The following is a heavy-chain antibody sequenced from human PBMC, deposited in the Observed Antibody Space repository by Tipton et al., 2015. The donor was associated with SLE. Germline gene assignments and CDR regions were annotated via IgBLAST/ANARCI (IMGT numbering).Heavy chain of an antibody. V-gene: IGHV4-39*07. J-gene: IGHJ6*02. CDR3: ARAALYYYYGKDV. CDR2: IYYSGST. Sequence: TLSLTCTVSGGSISSSSYYWGWIRQPPGKGLEWIGSIYYSGSTNYNPSLKSRVTISVDTSKNQFSLKLSSVTAADTAVYYCARAALYYYYGKDVWGQGTTVTVSS. CDR1: GGSISSSSYY.